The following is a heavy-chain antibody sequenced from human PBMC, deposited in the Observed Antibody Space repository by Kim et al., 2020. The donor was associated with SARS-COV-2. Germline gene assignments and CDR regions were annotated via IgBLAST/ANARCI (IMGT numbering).Heavy chain of an antibody. Sequence: GGSLRLSCAASGFTFSDYYMSWIRQAPGKGLEWVSYISSSGSTIYYADSVKGRFTISRDNAKNSLYLQMNSLRAEDTAVYYCARDALHYGSGRLSVLYAFDIWGQGTMVTVSS. CDR2: ISSSGSTI. D-gene: IGHD3-10*01. CDR3: ARDALHYGSGRLSVLYAFDI. J-gene: IGHJ3*02. CDR1: GFTFSDYY. V-gene: IGHV3-11*01.